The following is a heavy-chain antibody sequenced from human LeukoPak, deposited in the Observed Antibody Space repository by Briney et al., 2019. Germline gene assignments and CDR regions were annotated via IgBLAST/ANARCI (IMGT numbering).Heavy chain of an antibody. D-gene: IGHD4-17*01. J-gene: IGHJ4*02. CDR3: AAYGDYVVGDFDY. CDR1: GGSINNYSHY. Sequence: SETLSLTCTVSGGSINNYSHYWGWIRQPPGKGLEWIGSIYYSGSTYYNPSLKSRVTISVDTSKNQFSLKLSSVTAADTAVYYCAAYGDYVVGDFDYWGQETLVTVSS. V-gene: IGHV4-39*07. CDR2: IYYSGST.